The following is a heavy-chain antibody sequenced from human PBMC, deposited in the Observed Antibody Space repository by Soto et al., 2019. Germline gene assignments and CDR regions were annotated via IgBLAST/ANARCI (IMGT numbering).Heavy chain of an antibody. Sequence: QVQLQESGPGLVKPSQTLSLTCTVSGGSISSGDYYWSWIRQHPGKGLEWIGYISYSGYTYQNPSLKSRVTISVDTSEIQFSLKMSSVTAADTAVYFFASATVPNYFVYWGQGTLVTVSS. CDR1: GGSISSGDYY. J-gene: IGHJ4*02. V-gene: IGHV4-31*03. CDR2: ISYSGYT. CDR3: ASATVPNYFVY. D-gene: IGHD4-17*01.